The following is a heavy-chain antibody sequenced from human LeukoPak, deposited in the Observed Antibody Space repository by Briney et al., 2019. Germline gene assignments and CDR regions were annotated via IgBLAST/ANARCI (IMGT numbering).Heavy chain of an antibody. CDR3: ARGATISETGYFDF. D-gene: IGHD5-24*01. CDR2: IDHRGDT. Sequence: PSETLSLTCAVYGGSFSRDYWSWIRQSPGKGLEWIAEIDHRGDTSYNPSVKSRVTISVDTSKNQFSLRVRSLSAADTAVYYCARGATISETGYFDFWGQGTLVTVSS. J-gene: IGHJ4*03. CDR1: GGSFSRDY. V-gene: IGHV4-34*01.